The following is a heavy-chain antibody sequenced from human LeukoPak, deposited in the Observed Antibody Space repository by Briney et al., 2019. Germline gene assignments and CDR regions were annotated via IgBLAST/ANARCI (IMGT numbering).Heavy chain of an antibody. D-gene: IGHD5-12*01. V-gene: IGHV4-34*01. J-gene: IGHJ6*02. CDR1: GGSFSGYY. CDR3: ARSRGYSGYDYGMDV. Sequence: PSETLSLTCAVYGGSFSGYYWSWIRQPPGKGLEWIGEINHSGSTNYNPSLKSRVTISVDTSKNQFSLKLSSVTAADTAVYYCARSRGYSGYDYGMDVWGQGTTVTVSS. CDR2: INHSGST.